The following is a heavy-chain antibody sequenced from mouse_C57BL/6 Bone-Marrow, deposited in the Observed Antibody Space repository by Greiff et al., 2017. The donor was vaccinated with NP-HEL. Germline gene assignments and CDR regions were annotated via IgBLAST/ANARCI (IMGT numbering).Heavy chain of an antibody. V-gene: IGHV1-26*01. D-gene: IGHD2-9*01. CDR2: INPNNGGT. CDR3: ARRAYYGYDLDY. CDR1: GYTFTDYY. J-gene: IGHJ2*01. Sequence: VQLQQSGPELVKPGASVKISCKASGYTFTDYYMNWVKQSHGKSLEWIGDINPNNGGTSYNQKFKGKATLTVDKSSSTAYMELRSLTSEDSAVYYCARRAYYGYDLDYWGQGTTLTVSS.